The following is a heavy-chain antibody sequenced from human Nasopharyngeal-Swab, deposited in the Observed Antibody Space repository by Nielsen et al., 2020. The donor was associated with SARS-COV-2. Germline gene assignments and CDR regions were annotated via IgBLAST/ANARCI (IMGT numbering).Heavy chain of an antibody. CDR1: GYVFTGYG. CDR2: ISVHNDRT. D-gene: IGHD2/OR15-2a*01. J-gene: IGHJ3*01. V-gene: IGHV1-18*01. CDR3: ARASLLYCNSLTCSGVEGFDL. Sequence: ASVKVSCKTSGYVFTGYGLSWVRQAAGQGLEWMGWISVHNDRTNYAPKFQGRVTVTADPSTYTAYMELRSLRSDDTAVYYCARASLLYCNSLTCSGVEGFDLWGQGTMVIVSS.